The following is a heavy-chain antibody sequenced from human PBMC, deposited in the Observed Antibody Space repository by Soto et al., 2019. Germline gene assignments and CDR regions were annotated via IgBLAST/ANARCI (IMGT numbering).Heavy chain of an antibody. J-gene: IGHJ4*02. CDR1: GFSFKTYG. V-gene: IGHV3-23*01. D-gene: IGHD2-21*01. Sequence: EVHLLESGGGLVQPGGSLRLSCADSGFSFKTYGMTWVRQAPGKGLEGVAHIGLSNSDTYYADSVKGRFTISRDNSKNMVYLQMNSLRAADTAVYYCVKGGAYCYNDCTRSYWGRGTLVTVSS. CDR2: IGLSNSDT. CDR3: VKGGAYCYNDCTRSY.